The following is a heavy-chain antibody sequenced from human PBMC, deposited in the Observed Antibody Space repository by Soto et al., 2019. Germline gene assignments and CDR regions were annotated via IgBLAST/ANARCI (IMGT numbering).Heavy chain of an antibody. CDR1: GFSFTSSS. CDR2: IVVGTGHT. CDR3: PASLEGGEYGANSAFDY. J-gene: IGHJ4*02. V-gene: IGHV1-58*01. D-gene: IGHD4-17*01. Sequence: SVKVSCKASGFSFTSSSVQWVRQARGQRLEWIGWIVVGTGHTNYAQKFQERVTISTDMATNTAYMEVNSLRFDDTAVYYCPASLEGGEYGANSAFDYWGQGTLVTVSS.